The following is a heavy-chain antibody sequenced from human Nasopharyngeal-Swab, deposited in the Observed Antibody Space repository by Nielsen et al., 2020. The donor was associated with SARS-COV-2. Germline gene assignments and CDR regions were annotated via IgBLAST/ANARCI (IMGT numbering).Heavy chain of an antibody. V-gene: IGHV3-23*01. CDR3: ARDTYSNRQTGYYYGMDV. CDR2: ISGSGGST. Sequence: GESLKISCAASGFTFSSYAMSWVRQAPGKGLEWVSAISGSGGSTYYADSVKGRFTISRDNSKNTLYLQMNSLRAEDTAVYYCARDTYSNRQTGYYYGMDVWGQGTTVTVSS. CDR1: GFTFSSYA. J-gene: IGHJ6*02. D-gene: IGHD4-11*01.